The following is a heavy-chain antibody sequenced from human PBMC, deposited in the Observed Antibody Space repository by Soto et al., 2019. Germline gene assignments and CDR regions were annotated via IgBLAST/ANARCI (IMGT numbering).Heavy chain of an antibody. V-gene: IGHV1-18*01. Sequence: GASVKVSCKASGYTFTSYGISWVRQAPGQGLEWMGWISAYNGNTNYAQKLQGRVTMTTDTSTSTAYMELRSLRSDDTAVYYCARACFYYGSGSYPIHCYYYYMDVWGKGTTVTVSS. J-gene: IGHJ6*03. CDR1: GYTFTSYG. CDR3: ARACFYYGSGSYPIHCYYYYMDV. CDR2: ISAYNGNT. D-gene: IGHD3-10*01.